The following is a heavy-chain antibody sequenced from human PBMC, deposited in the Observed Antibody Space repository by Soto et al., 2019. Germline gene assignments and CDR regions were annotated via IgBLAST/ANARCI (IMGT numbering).Heavy chain of an antibody. Sequence: GASVKVSCKASGYTFTSYGISWVRQAPGQGLEWMGWISAYNGNTNYAQKLQGRVTMTTDTSTSTAYMELRSLRSDDTAVYYCARDRRLLWFGKPILAFDYWGQGTLVTVSS. CDR3: ARDRRLLWFGKPILAFDY. CDR2: ISAYNGNT. CDR1: GYTFTSYG. V-gene: IGHV1-18*01. J-gene: IGHJ4*02. D-gene: IGHD3-10*01.